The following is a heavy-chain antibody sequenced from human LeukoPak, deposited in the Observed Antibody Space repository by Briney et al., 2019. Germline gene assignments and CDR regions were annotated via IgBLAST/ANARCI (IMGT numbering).Heavy chain of an antibody. D-gene: IGHD3-10*01. V-gene: IGHV4-34*01. CDR1: GASVSGSNYY. Sequence: SETLSLTCAVSGASVSGSNYYWSWIRQPPGKGLEWIGEINHSGSTNYNPSLKSRVTISVDTSKNQFSLKLSSVTAADTAVYYCARLARSWDYYGSGSYFRSYSFDYWGQGTLVTVSS. CDR2: INHSGST. CDR3: ARLARSWDYYGSGSYFRSYSFDY. J-gene: IGHJ4*02.